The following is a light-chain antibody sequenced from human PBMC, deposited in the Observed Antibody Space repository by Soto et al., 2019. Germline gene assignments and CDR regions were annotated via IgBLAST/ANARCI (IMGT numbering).Light chain of an antibody. CDR1: QNIANY. V-gene: IGKV1-16*01. Sequence: DVQLTQSPSSLSASVGDRVTITCRASQNIANYLNWYQQRPGKAPKALIYAASNRDTGIPDRFSGSGSGTDFTLTINRLQSDDFEVYYCQQYNNWPITFGQGTRLEIK. CDR2: AAS. J-gene: IGKJ5*01. CDR3: QQYNNWPIT.